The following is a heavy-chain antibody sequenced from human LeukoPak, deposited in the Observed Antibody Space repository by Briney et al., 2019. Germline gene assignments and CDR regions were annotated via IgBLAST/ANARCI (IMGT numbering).Heavy chain of an antibody. V-gene: IGHV1-69*13. Sequence: VASVKVSCKASGGTFSSYAISWVRQAPGQGLEWMGGIIPIFGTANYAQKFQGRVTITADESTSTAYMELSSLRSEDTAVYYCARAGSRWGYSSNWFDPWGQGTLVTVSS. CDR1: GGTFSSYA. D-gene: IGHD6-13*01. CDR2: IIPIFGTA. J-gene: IGHJ5*02. CDR3: ARAGSRWGYSSNWFDP.